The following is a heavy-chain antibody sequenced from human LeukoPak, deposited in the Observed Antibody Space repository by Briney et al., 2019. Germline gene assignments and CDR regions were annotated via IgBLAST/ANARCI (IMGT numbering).Heavy chain of an antibody. CDR2: IIPIFGTA. Sequence: SVKVSCKASGGTFSSYAISWVRQAPGQGLEWMGGIIPIFGTANYAQKFQGRVTITADESTSTAYMELSSLRSEDTAVYYCARTYYYDSSGYYYAEYFDYWGQGTLVTVSS. D-gene: IGHD3-22*01. CDR1: GGTFSSYA. CDR3: ARTYYYDSSGYYYAEYFDY. V-gene: IGHV1-69*01. J-gene: IGHJ4*02.